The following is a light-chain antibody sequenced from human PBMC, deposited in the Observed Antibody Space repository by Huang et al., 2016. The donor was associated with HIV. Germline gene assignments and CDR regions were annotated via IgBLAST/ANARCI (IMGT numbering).Light chain of an antibody. CDR1: QSVSTC. CDR2: DAS. Sequence: EIVLTQFPATLSLSPGGRATLSCRASQSVSTCLAWYQQKPGQAPRLLIYDASKRTTGFPARCRGSGSGTDFTLTISSLEPEDFAVYYCQQCNNWPFTFGPGTKVDIK. CDR3: QQCNNWPFT. J-gene: IGKJ3*01. V-gene: IGKV3-11*01.